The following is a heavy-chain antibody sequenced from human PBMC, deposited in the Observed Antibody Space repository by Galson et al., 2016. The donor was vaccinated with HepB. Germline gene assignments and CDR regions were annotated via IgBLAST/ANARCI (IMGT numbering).Heavy chain of an antibody. Sequence: SETLSLTCTVSGASIISTNYNWGWIRQPPGKGLEWIASIFHTGRSDYNPSLQSRVTISVDTSMNRFSLSLRSVSTADTATYFCARHPTGYPNWFDRWGHGTLVTVSS. CDR3: ARHPTGYPNWFDR. CDR1: GASIISTNYN. J-gene: IGHJ5*02. D-gene: IGHD3-9*01. CDR2: IFHTGRS. V-gene: IGHV4-39*01.